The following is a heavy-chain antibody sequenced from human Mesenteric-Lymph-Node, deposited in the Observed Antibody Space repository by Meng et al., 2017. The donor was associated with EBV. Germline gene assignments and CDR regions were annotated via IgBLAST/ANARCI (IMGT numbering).Heavy chain of an antibody. CDR1: GFTFSDYY. V-gene: IGHV4-4*02. Sequence: QVQLVESGGGLVTPGGSLRLSCAASGFTFSDYYMSWIRQAPGKGLEWIGQIYHNGDTNYNPSLKSRVLISVDKSKNQFSLRLNSVTAADTAVYYCARDVQMATIWGQGTLVTVFS. D-gene: IGHD5-24*01. J-gene: IGHJ4*02. CDR2: IYHNGDT. CDR3: ARDVQMATI.